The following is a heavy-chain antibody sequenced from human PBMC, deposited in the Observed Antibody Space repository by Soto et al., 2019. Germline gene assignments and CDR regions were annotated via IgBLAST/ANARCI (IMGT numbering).Heavy chain of an antibody. CDR2: ISYDGSNK. J-gene: IGHJ4*02. CDR3: ARVGRLHYFDY. V-gene: IGHV3-30-3*01. CDR1: GFTFSSYA. Sequence: QVPLVESGGGVVQPGRSLRLSCAASGFTFSSYAMHWVRQAPGKGLEWVAVISYDGSNKYYADSVKGRFTISRDNSKITLFLQMNSLRAEDTAVYYCARVGRLHYFDYWGQGTLVTVSS. D-gene: IGHD4-17*01.